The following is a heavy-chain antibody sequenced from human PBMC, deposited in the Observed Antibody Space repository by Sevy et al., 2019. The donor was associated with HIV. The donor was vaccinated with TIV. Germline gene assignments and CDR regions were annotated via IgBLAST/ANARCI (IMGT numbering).Heavy chain of an antibody. D-gene: IGHD6-6*01. Sequence: SETLSLTCTVSGDSISSYYWSWMSQPPGKGLEWIGYIHYSGSTNYNPSLKSRVTISVDTSKSQFSLNLNSVTAADTAVYFCARASGQSTSSRYFDFWGQGTLVTVSS. CDR3: ARASGQSTSSRYFDF. J-gene: IGHJ4*02. V-gene: IGHV4-59*01. CDR1: GDSISSYY. CDR2: IHYSGST.